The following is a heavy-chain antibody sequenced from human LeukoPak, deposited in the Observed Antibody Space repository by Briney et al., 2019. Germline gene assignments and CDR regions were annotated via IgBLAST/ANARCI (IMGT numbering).Heavy chain of an antibody. V-gene: IGHV3-11*01. CDR2: ISCSCSTI. D-gene: IGHD3-22*01. CDR1: GFTFSYYY. J-gene: IGHJ4*02. Sequence: GGSLRLSCAASGFTFSYYYMRWIRQAPGKALDWVSYISCSCSTIYYADSEEARFTISRDNAKNSLYLQMNSLRAEDTAVYYCARLVSSGLSTKSWGQGTLVTVSS. CDR3: ARLVSSGLSTKS.